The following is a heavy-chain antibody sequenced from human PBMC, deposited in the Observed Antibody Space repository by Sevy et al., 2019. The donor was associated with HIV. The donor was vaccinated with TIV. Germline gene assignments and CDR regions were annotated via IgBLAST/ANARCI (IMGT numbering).Heavy chain of an antibody. CDR2: ISSSGSTI. D-gene: IGHD3-10*01. CDR1: GFTFSDYY. Sequence: GGSLRLSCAASGFTFSDYYMSWIRQAPGKGLEWVSYISSSGSTIYYADSVKGRFTISRDNAKNSLYLQMNSLRAEDTAVYYCARQVLRITMVRGVRSGYNWFDPWGQGTLVTVSS. V-gene: IGHV3-11*04. CDR3: ARQVLRITMVRGVRSGYNWFDP. J-gene: IGHJ5*02.